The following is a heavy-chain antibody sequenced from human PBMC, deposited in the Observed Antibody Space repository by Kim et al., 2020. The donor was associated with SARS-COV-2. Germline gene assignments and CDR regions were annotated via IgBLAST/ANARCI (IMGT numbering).Heavy chain of an antibody. J-gene: IGHJ4*02. Sequence: VKGRFTISRDNSKNTVSLQMGSLRAEDTAVYYCARRGDYYNNTGYYGLRYWGQGSLVTVSS. D-gene: IGHD3-22*01. CDR3: ARRGDYYNNTGYYGLRY. V-gene: IGHV3-64*01.